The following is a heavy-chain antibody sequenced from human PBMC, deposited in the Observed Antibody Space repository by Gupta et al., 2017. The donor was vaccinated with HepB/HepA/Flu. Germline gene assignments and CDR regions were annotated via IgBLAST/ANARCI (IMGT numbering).Heavy chain of an antibody. V-gene: IGHV3-23*01. CDR2: ISGSGDST. J-gene: IGHJ4*02. Sequence: EVQLLESGGGLVQPGGSLRLSCAASGFTFGTYAMIWVRQAPGKGLEWVSGISGSGDSTYYADSVKGRFTISRDNSKNTLYLQMNSLRAEDTAVYYCAKDSCSGGSCYSVYDYFDYWGQGTLVTVSS. CDR3: AKDSCSGGSCYSVYDYFDY. D-gene: IGHD2-15*01. CDR1: GFTFGTYA.